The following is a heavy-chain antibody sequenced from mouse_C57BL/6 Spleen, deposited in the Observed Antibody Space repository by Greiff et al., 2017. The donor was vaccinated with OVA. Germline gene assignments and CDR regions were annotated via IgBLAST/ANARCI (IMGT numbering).Heavy chain of an antibody. CDR2: IYPGSGNT. D-gene: IGHD2-4*01. V-gene: IGHV1-76*01. Sequence: LVESGAELVRPGASVKLSCKASGYTFTDYYINWVKQRPGQGLEWIARIYPGSGNTYYNEKFKGKATLTAEKSSSTAYMQLSSLTSEDSAVYFCARYNDYDEGAMDYWGQGTSVTVSS. J-gene: IGHJ4*01. CDR1: GYTFTDYY. CDR3: ARYNDYDEGAMDY.